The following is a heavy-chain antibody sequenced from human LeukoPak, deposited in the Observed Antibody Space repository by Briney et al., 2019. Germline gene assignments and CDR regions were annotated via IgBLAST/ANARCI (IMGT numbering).Heavy chain of an antibody. J-gene: IGHJ4*02. D-gene: IGHD2-15*01. CDR3: ARDSCSGGSCYLDY. Sequence: GGSLRLSCAASGSTFSSYAMHWVRQAPGKGLEWVAVISYDGSNKYYADSVKGRFTISRDNSKNTLYLQMNSLRAEDTAVYYCARDSCSGGSCYLDYWGQGTLVTVSS. V-gene: IGHV3-30-3*01. CDR2: ISYDGSNK. CDR1: GSTFSSYA.